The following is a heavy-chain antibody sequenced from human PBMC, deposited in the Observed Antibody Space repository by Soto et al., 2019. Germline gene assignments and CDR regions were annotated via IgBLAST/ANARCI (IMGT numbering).Heavy chain of an antibody. J-gene: IGHJ6*02. CDR1: GYTFISYG. Sequence: QVQLAQSTGEVKKPGASVRVSCKATGYTFISYGIAWVRQAPGQGFEWMGWISPYNDHTVYAQKFQGRVTMTAVTSTGTGHMNLRGLKSDATAVYYCARGGYYDNSWGKLSHYGLDVWGQGTSVSVSS. CDR3: ARGGYYDNSWGKLSHYGLDV. D-gene: IGHD3-16*01. CDR2: ISPYNDHT. V-gene: IGHV1-18*01.